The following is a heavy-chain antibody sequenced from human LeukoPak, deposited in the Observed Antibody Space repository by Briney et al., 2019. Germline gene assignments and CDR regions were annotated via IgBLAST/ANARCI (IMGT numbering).Heavy chain of an antibody. J-gene: IGHJ4*02. Sequence: GGSLRLSCAASGFXFSSYSMNWVRQAPGKGLEWVSSISSSSSYIYYADSVKGRFTISRDNAKNSLYLQMNSLRAEDTAVYYCARGGTYSSSWPLDYWGRGTLVTVSS. V-gene: IGHV3-21*01. D-gene: IGHD6-13*01. CDR2: ISSSSSYI. CDR1: GFXFSSYS. CDR3: ARGGTYSSSWPLDY.